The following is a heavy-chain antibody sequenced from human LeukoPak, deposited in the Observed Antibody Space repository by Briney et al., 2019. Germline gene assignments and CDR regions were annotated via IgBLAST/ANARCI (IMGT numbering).Heavy chain of an antibody. CDR1: GFTFSDYD. CDR2: IGTAGDT. D-gene: IGHD1-1*01. V-gene: IGHV3-13*01. Sequence: LSGGSLRLSCAASGFTFSDYDMHWVRQATGKDLEWVSAIGTAGDTYYTGSVKGRFTISRENAKNSLYLQMNSLRAGDTAVYYCARVAKERVGGVYYFDYWGQGTLVTVSS. J-gene: IGHJ4*02. CDR3: ARVAKERVGGVYYFDY.